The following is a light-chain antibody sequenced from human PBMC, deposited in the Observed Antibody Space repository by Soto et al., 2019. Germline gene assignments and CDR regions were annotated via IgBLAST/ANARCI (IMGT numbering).Light chain of an antibody. CDR1: QTISSW. Sequence: EIQITQCPSTLSTSVGDRVTITCRASQTISSWLAWYQQKPGKAPKLLIYDASSLESGVPSRFSGRGSGTQFTLTISSLQPDDFATYYCQPYNSFSGTFGPGTKVDIK. CDR2: DAS. J-gene: IGKJ1*01. V-gene: IGKV1-5*01. CDR3: QPYNSFSGT.